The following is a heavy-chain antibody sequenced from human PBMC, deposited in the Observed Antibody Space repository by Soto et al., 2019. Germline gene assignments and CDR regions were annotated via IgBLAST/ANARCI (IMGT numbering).Heavy chain of an antibody. CDR1: GGSFSGYY. D-gene: IGHD2-2*01. V-gene: IGHV4-34*01. CDR3: ARGSRYQLPHNDYYYYYMDV. Sequence: SETLSLTCAVYGGSFSGYYWSWIRQPPGKGLEWIGEINHSGSTNYNPSLKSRVTISVDTAKNQFSLKLSSVTAADTAVYYCARGSRYQLPHNDYYYYYMDVWGKGTTVTVSS. CDR2: INHSGST. J-gene: IGHJ6*03.